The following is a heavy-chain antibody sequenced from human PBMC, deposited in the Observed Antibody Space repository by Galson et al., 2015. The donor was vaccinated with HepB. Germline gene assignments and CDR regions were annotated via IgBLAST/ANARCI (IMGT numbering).Heavy chain of an antibody. CDR1: GYTFASYG. J-gene: IGHJ3*02. D-gene: IGHD4-17*01. CDR3: ARVDYDLRLFDI. V-gene: IGHV1-18*01. CDR2: ISPYNGHA. Sequence: SVKVSCKASGYTFASYGITWVRQAPGQGLECMGWISPYNGHAMYAQKFEGRVAMTTDTPRNTAYLGVTSLRSDDTAVYYCARVDYDLRLFDIGGQGTMVTVS.